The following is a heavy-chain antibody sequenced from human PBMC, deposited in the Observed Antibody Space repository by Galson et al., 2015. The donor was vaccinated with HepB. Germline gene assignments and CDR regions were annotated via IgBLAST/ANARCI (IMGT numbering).Heavy chain of an antibody. CDR2: IYHSGST. D-gene: IGHD5-12*01. J-gene: IGHJ4*02. Sequence: QVQLQESGPGLVKPSQTLSLTCAVSGGSISSGGYSWSWIRQPPGKGLEWIGYIYHSGSTYYNPSLKSRVTISVDRSKNQFSLKLSSVTAADTAVYYCARGGGVDIVATMIPFDYWGQGTLVTVSS. V-gene: IGHV4-30-2*01. CDR1: GGSISSGGYS. CDR3: ARGGGVDIVATMIPFDY.